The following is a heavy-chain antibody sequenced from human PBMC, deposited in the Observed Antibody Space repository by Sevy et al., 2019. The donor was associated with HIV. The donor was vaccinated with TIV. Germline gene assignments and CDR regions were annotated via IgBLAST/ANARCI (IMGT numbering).Heavy chain of an antibody. V-gene: IGHV4-38-2*01. CDR3: ARHSHGSGTYYVPFDS. CDR1: GYSITSGYL. J-gene: IGHJ4*02. Sequence: SETLSLSCAVSGYSITSGYLWGWIRQPPGKGLEWIGSVFHSGSTYYNPSLNSRVIISVDTSKNQFSLKLNSVTAADTAVYYCARHSHGSGTYYVPFDSWGQGTLVTVSS. D-gene: IGHD3-10*01. CDR2: VFHSGST.